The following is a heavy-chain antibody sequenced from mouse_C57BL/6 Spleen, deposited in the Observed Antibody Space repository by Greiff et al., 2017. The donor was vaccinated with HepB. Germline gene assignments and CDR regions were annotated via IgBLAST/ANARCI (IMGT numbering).Heavy chain of an antibody. CDR1: GYTFTDYE. V-gene: IGHV1-15*01. CDR2: IDPETGGT. J-gene: IGHJ2*01. CDR3: TERYYGSSYFDY. D-gene: IGHD1-1*01. Sequence: VKLVESGAELVRPGASVTLSCKASGYTFTDYEMHWVKQTPVHGLEWIGAIDPETGGTAYNQKFKGKAILTADKSSSTAYMELRSLTSEDSAVYYCTERYYGSSYFDYWGQGTTLTVSS.